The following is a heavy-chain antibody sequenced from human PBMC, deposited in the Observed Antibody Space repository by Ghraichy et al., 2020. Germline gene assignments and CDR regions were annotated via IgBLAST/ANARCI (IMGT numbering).Heavy chain of an antibody. J-gene: IGHJ5*02. Sequence: SETLSLTCAVYGGSFSGYYWSWIRQPPGKGLEWIGEINHSGSTNYNPSLKSRVTISVDTSKNQFSLKLSSVTAADTAVYYCARKGDSGSYYYVRSGRQWFDPWGQGTLVTVSS. D-gene: IGHD1-26*01. CDR3: ARKGDSGSYYYVRSGRQWFDP. CDR1: GGSFSGYY. V-gene: IGHV4-34*01. CDR2: INHSGST.